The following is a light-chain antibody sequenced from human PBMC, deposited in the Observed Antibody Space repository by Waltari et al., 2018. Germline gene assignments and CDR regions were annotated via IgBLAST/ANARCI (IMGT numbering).Light chain of an antibody. V-gene: IGLV2-23*02. CDR1: SSDVGSYKL. CDR2: EVS. Sequence: QSALTQPASVSGSPGQSITISCTGTSSDVGSYKLVSWYQQQPGKGPKLMIYEVSKRPSGVSNRFSGSKSGNTASLTISGLQADDEADYYCCSYAGSTTFYVFGTGTKVTVL. J-gene: IGLJ1*01. CDR3: CSYAGSTTFYV.